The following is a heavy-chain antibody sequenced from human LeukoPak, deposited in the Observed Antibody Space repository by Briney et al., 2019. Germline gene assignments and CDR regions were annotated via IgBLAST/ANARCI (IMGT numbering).Heavy chain of an antibody. D-gene: IGHD3-10*01. Sequence: PGGSLRLSCAASGLSFSNYAMSWVRQAPGKGLEWVSGISGSGDNTYYADSVEGRFTVSRDNSKNTLYPLLNSLRADDTAVYYCATGQGSASGNYYNVNYFDSWGQGALVTVSS. J-gene: IGHJ4*02. V-gene: IGHV3-23*01. CDR3: ATGQGSASGNYYNVNYFDS. CDR1: GLSFSNYA. CDR2: ISGSGDNT.